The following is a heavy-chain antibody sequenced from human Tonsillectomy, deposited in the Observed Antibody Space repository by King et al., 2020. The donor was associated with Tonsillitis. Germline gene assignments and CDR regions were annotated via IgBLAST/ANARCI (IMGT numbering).Heavy chain of an antibody. D-gene: IGHD2-2*03. CDR1: GGSFRTQT. V-gene: IGHV1-69*01. CDR2: ITPIFATT. CDR3: ASGHYSSSSDFDH. J-gene: IGHJ4*02. Sequence: QLVQSGAEVKKPGSSVKVSCKASGGSFRTQTISWVRQAPEQGLEWVGGITPIFATTNYAQKFQGRVTITADESTKTAYMEVTSLTSEDTAIYYLASGHYSSSSDFDHWGQGTLVTVSS.